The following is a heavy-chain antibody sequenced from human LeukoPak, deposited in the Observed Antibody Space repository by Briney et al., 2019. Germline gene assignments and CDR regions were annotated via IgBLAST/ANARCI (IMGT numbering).Heavy chain of an antibody. V-gene: IGHV4-34*01. J-gene: IGHJ4*02. Sequence: SETLSLTCAVFGGSFYGYYWSWIRQPPGKGLEWIGEITYDGSTNYNPSLKSRVTISVDTSKIQFSLNLSSVTAADTAIYYCARGLASGYPPIPFDYWGQGTQVTVSS. CDR1: GGSFYGYY. D-gene: IGHD3-3*01. CDR2: ITYDGST. CDR3: ARGLASGYPPIPFDY.